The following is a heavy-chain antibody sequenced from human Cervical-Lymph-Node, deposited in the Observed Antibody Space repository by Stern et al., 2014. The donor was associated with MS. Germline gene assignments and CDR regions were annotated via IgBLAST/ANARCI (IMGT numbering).Heavy chain of an antibody. V-gene: IGHV3-30*01. D-gene: IGHD5-18*01. Sequence: VHLVESGGGVVQPGRSLRLSCAASGFTFSSYAMHWVRQAPGKGLEWVALISYDGSNKYYADSVKGRFTISRDNSKNTLYLQMNSLRAEDTAVYYCARVEGTAMVPHYWGQGTLVTVSS. CDR1: GFTFSSYA. CDR2: ISYDGSNK. CDR3: ARVEGTAMVPHY. J-gene: IGHJ4*02.